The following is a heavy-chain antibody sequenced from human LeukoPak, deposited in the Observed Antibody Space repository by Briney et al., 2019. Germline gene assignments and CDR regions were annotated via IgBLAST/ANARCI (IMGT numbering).Heavy chain of an antibody. CDR1: GGSISSYY. CDR3: ARSGYYDFWSGYHVY. V-gene: IGHV4-59*01. CDR2: IYYSGSV. J-gene: IGHJ4*02. Sequence: PSETLSLTCSVSGGSISSYYWSWIRQPPGKGLEWIGYIYYSGSVNYNPSLKGRVTMSADASNNQFSLNLTSVTAADTAVYFCARSGYYDFWSGYHVYWGQGTLVTVSS. D-gene: IGHD3-3*01.